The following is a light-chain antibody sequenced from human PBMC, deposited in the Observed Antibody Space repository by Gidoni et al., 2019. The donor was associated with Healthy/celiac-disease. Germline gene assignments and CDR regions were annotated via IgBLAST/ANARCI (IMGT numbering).Light chain of an antibody. CDR3: QQYNSYSWT. Sequence: DLQISPSSSTLSATVGDRVTITCRASQSISSWLAWYQQKPGKAPKLLIYKASSLESGVPSRFSGSGSGTEFTLTISSLQPDDFATYYCQQYNSYSWTFXQXTKVEIK. CDR2: KAS. J-gene: IGKJ1*01. CDR1: QSISSW. V-gene: IGKV1-5*03.